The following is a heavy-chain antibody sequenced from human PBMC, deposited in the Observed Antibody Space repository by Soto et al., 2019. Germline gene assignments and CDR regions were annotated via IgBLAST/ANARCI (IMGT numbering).Heavy chain of an antibody. D-gene: IGHD3-3*01. V-gene: IGHV3-9*01. CDR3: AKDIWDKFWSAYYTAFDS. CDR2: ISWNSGSI. CDR1: GFTFDDYA. Sequence: EVQLVESGGGLVQPGRSLRLSCAASGFTFDDYAMHWVRQAPGKGLEWVSGISWNSGSIGYADSVKGRFTISRDNAKNCLYLQMNSLRAEDTALYYCAKDIWDKFWSAYYTAFDSWGQGTLVTVSS. J-gene: IGHJ4*02.